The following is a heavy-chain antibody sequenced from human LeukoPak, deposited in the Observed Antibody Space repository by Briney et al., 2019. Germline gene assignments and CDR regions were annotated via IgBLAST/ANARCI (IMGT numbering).Heavy chain of an antibody. CDR2: IIPILGIA. D-gene: IGHD5-24*01. J-gene: IGHJ4*02. CDR1: GGTFSSYA. CDR3: ARERDGCNYPDY. V-gene: IGHV1-69*04. Sequence: ASVKVSCKASGGTFSSYAISWVRQAPGQGLEWMGRIIPILGIANYAQKFQGRVTITADKSTSTAYMELSSLRSEDTAVYYCARERDGCNYPDYWGQGTLVTVSS.